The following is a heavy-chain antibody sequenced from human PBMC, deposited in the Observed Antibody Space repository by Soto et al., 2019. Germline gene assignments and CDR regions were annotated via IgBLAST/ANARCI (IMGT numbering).Heavy chain of an antibody. J-gene: IGHJ5*02. CDR2: IYYSGST. D-gene: IGHD5-18*01. V-gene: IGHV4-61*08. CDR3: ARIPVDTYMINWFDP. Sequence: SETLSLTCTVSGGSVSSGDYYWGWIRQPPGKGLEWIGYIYYSGSTNYNPSLKSRVSISLDTSKNQFSLRLTSVTAADTAVYYCARIPVDTYMINWFDPWGQGTLVTVSS. CDR1: GGSVSSGDYY.